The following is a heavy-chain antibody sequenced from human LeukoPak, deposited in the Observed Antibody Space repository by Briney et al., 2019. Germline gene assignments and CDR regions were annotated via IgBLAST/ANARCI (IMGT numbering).Heavy chain of an antibody. CDR1: GGSISSSSYY. J-gene: IGHJ3*02. Sequence: PSETLSLTCTVSGGSISSSSYYWGWIRQPPGKGLEWIGSIYYSGSTYYNPSLKSRVTISVDTSKNQFSLKLSSVTAADTAVYYCARDEAVRPPRQWVVAVKPADAFDIWGQGTMVTVSS. V-gene: IGHV4-39*07. D-gene: IGHD2-15*01. CDR2: IYYSGST. CDR3: ARDEAVRPPRQWVVAVKPADAFDI.